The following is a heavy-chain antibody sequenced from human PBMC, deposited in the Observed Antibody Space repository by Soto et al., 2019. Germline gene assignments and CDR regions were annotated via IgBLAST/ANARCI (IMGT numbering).Heavy chain of an antibody. J-gene: IGHJ4*02. CDR2: IYYSGST. CDR3: ARAGIKTNDYDSSGYYGFGY. V-gene: IGHV4-31*03. Sequence: PSETLSLTCTVSGGSISSGGYYWSWIRQHPGKGLESLGYIYYSGSTYCNPSLKSRVTISVDTSKNQFSLKLSPVTAADTAVYYCARAGIKTNDYDSSGYYGFGYWGQGTLVTVSS. CDR1: GGSISSGGYY. D-gene: IGHD3-22*01.